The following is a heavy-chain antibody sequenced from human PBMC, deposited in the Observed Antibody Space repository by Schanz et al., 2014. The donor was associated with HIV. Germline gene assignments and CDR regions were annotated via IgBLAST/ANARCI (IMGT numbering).Heavy chain of an antibody. CDR2: ISGSISTT. V-gene: IGHV3-23*01. Sequence: EVQLLESGGGLVQPGGSLRLSCAASGFTFSSYAMSWVRQAPGKGLEWVSAISGSISTTFYADSVKGRFTISRDKSKNTLYLQMNSLRAEDTAVYYCAKPEYDSRGNSQSHFDSWGQGTLVTVSS. CDR1: GFTFSSYA. J-gene: IGHJ4*02. D-gene: IGHD3-22*01. CDR3: AKPEYDSRGNSQSHFDS.